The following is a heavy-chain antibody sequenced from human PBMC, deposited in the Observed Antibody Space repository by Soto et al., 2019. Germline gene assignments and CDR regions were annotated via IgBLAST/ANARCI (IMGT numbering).Heavy chain of an antibody. D-gene: IGHD3-22*01. V-gene: IGHV4-31*03. Sequence: QVQLQESGPGLVKPSQTLSLTCTVSGGSISSGGYYWSWIRQQPGKGLEWIGFIFYSGTTYYNPSLKSSAILTIDRSNNQFTLKLSFVTAADTDVYYCARRNYDDSSGYYSFDSWGQGTLVTVSS. CDR2: IFYSGTT. CDR1: GGSISSGGYY. J-gene: IGHJ4*02. CDR3: ARRNYDDSSGYYSFDS.